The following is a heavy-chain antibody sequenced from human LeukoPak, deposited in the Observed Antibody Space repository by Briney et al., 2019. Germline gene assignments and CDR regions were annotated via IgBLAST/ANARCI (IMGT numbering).Heavy chain of an antibody. V-gene: IGHV1-69*13. CDR2: IIPIFGTA. J-gene: IGHJ6*02. Sequence: SVKVSCKASGGTFSSYAISWVRQAPGQGLEWMGGIIPIFGTANYAQKFQGRVTITADESTSTAYMELSSLRSEDTAVYYCARDSPRMLRYFDWSPLYYYGMDVWGQGTTVTVSS. D-gene: IGHD3-9*01. CDR3: ARDSPRMLRYFDWSPLYYYGMDV. CDR1: GGTFSSYA.